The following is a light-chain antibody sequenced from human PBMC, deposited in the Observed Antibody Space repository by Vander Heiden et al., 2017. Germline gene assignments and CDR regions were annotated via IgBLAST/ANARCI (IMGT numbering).Light chain of an antibody. CDR3: QSYDSSLGGHVV. Sequence: SLLSLPPSLSPPPPLTLTIGCTGSNSTNGAGYDVHWYQQLPGTAPKLLIYDNINRPSGVPDRFSGSKSGTSASRAITGLQAEDEADYYCQSYDSSLGGHVVFGGGTKLTVL. CDR1: NSTNGAGYD. CDR2: DNI. J-gene: IGLJ2*01. V-gene: IGLV1-40*01.